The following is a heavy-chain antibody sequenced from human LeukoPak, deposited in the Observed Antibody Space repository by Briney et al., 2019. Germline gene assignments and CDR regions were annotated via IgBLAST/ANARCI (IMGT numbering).Heavy chain of an antibody. V-gene: IGHV3-48*01. CDR3: ARVSGELLSSYYFYMDV. Sequence: QTGGSLRLSCAASGFTFSDYSMNWVRQAPGKGLEWISYIGIDSGNTNYADSVKGRFTISRDSSKNTLYLQMVSLRVEDTAVYYCARVSGELLSSYYFYMDVWGKGTTVTVS. CDR1: GFTFSDYS. J-gene: IGHJ6*03. D-gene: IGHD1-26*01. CDR2: IGIDSGNT.